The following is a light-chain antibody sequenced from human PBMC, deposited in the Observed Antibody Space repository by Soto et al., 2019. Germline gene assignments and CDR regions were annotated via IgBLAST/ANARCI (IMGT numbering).Light chain of an antibody. Sequence: QSALTQPASVSGSPGQSITISCTGTNSDVGNYNLVSWYQQHPGKAPKLMIYEASKRPSRVSDRFSGSKSGNTASLTISGLQAEDEADYYCCSYAGSSTYVFETGTKVTVL. J-gene: IGLJ1*01. CDR1: NSDVGNYNL. CDR3: CSYAGSSTYV. V-gene: IGLV2-23*01. CDR2: EAS.